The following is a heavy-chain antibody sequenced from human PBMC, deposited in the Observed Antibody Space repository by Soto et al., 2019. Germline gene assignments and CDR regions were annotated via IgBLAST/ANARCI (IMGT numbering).Heavy chain of an antibody. J-gene: IGHJ5*02. CDR3: ARDLGYYYGSGSYGTSDNWFDP. D-gene: IGHD3-10*01. CDR2: IYSGGGT. Sequence: RSLRLSCSASVFTVSSNYMSWFRQAPGKGLEWVSVIYSGGGTYYADSVKGRFTISRDNSKNTLYLQMNSLRAEDTAVYYCARDLGYYYGSGSYGTSDNWFDPWGQGTLVTVSS. CDR1: VFTVSSNY. V-gene: IGHV3-53*01.